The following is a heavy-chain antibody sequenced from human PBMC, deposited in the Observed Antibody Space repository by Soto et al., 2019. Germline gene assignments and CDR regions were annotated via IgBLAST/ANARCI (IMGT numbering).Heavy chain of an antibody. CDR3: VRGGLLCQPSPYYFDF. CDR1: GAPITSSGYY. CDR2: IDYSGNT. D-gene: IGHD2-21*01. J-gene: IGHJ4*02. Sequence: QLQLQESGPGLVKPSETLSLTCTISGAPITSSGYYWGWIRQSPGRRLEWIGSIDYSGNTYYNPSCTTRVAVSVDTSNNQISPRLRSVTASDTAVDDFVRGGLLCQPSPYYFDFWGQGLLVTFSS. V-gene: IGHV4-39*01.